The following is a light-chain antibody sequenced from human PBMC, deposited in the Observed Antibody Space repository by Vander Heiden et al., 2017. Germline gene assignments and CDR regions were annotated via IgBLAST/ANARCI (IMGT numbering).Light chain of an antibody. CDR3: HDDGGSPEFH. Sequence: ESVLTQSPGTLSLSPGTRATLSCRASQIVINNQLAWYQQKPGRAPRLLIHGASSRATGIPDRFSDSGSGTNFTLTISKREPEDIGLYYCHDDGGSPEFHFGQGTRLAI. CDR1: QIVINNQ. V-gene: IGKV3-20*01. J-gene: IGKJ2*01. CDR2: GAS.